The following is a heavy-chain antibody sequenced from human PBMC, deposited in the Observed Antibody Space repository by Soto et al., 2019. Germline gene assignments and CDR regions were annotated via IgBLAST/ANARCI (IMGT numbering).Heavy chain of an antibody. V-gene: IGHV3-30-3*01. J-gene: IGHJ4*02. D-gene: IGHD6-19*01. CDR2: ISYDGSNK. Sequence: GGSLRLSCAASGFTFSSYAMHWVRQAPGKGLEWVAVISYDGSNKYYADSVKGRFTISRDNSKNTLYLQMNRLRAEDTAVYYCGRDVLGSEVAGPIDYWGQGTLVPVSS. CDR1: GFTFSSYA. CDR3: GRDVLGSEVAGPIDY.